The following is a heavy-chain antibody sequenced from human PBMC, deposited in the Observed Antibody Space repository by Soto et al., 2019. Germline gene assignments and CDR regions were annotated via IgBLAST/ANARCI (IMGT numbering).Heavy chain of an antibody. CDR2: ISGSGVSP. J-gene: IGHJ4*02. D-gene: IGHD3-22*01. Sequence: GGSLRLSCAASGFTFSKYAMSWVRQPPGKGLEWVSAISGSGVSPYYADSVKGRFTISRDNSKNMLYLQMNSVRAEDTAVYYCVKDYYDSSGYSYFDYWGQGTQVTVSS. CDR3: VKDYYDSSGYSYFDY. V-gene: IGHV3-23*01. CDR1: GFTFSKYA.